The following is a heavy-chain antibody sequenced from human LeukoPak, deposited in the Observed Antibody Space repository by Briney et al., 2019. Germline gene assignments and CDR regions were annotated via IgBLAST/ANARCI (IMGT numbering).Heavy chain of an antibody. Sequence: GGSLRLSCAASGFTFSSYWMSWVRQAPGKGLEWVANIKQDGSEKYYVDSVKGRFTISRDNAKNSLYLQMNSLRAEDTAVYYCARNLRTEKQLRWFDPWGQGTLVTVSS. D-gene: IGHD6-13*01. CDR2: IKQDGSEK. J-gene: IGHJ5*02. CDR1: GFTFSSYW. V-gene: IGHV3-7*01. CDR3: ARNLRTEKQLRWFDP.